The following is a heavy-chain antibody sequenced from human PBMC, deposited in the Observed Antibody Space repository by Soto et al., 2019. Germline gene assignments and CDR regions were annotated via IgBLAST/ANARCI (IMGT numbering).Heavy chain of an antibody. V-gene: IGHV1-18*01. J-gene: IGHJ4*02. CDR2: ISAYTGNT. Sequence: QVQLLQSGAEVKKPGASVKVSCKASGYPFTSYGISWVRQAPGQGLERMGWISAYTGNTNYAQKLQGRVTMTTDTSTSTASMELRSLRSDDTDVSYCARESSSSCHDYWGQGTLVTVSS. D-gene: IGHD6-13*01. CDR3: ARESSSSCHDY. CDR1: GYPFTSYG.